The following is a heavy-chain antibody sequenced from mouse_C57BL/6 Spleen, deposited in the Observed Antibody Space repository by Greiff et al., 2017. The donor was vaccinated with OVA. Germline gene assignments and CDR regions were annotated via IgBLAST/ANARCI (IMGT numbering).Heavy chain of an antibody. CDR1: GYTFTDYY. V-gene: IGHV1-26*01. D-gene: IGHD4-1*02. Sequence: EVQLQQSGPELVKPGASVKISCKASGYTFTDYYMNWVKQSHGKSLEWIGDINPNNGGTSYNQKFKGKATLTVDKSSSTAYMELRSLTSEDSAVYYCASNWDYFDYWGQGTTRTVSS. CDR2: INPNNGGT. J-gene: IGHJ2*01. CDR3: ASNWDYFDY.